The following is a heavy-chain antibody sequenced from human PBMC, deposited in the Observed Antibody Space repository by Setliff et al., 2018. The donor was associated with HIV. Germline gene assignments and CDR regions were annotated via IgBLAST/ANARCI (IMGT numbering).Heavy chain of an antibody. CDR3: ASRIYYYDSNNFLREEGFDP. D-gene: IGHD3-22*01. V-gene: IGHV4-39*01. Sequence: SETLSLTCTVSGDSASNSRYYWAWIRQPPGKGLEYIGSIHYDERTYYNPSLKSRVTISLDTSKIQFSLNLTSVTAADTAVYYCASRIYYYDSNNFLREEGFDPWGQGTLVTVSS. J-gene: IGHJ5*02. CDR1: GDSASNSRYY. CDR2: IHYDERT.